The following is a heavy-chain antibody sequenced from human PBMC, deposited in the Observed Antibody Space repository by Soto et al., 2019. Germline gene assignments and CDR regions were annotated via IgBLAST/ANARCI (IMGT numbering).Heavy chain of an antibody. J-gene: IGHJ6*02. V-gene: IGHV1-18*01. CDR3: ARNLVSVLRFLEWFDTKYYYYGMAV. Sequence: ASVKVSCKASGYTFTSYGISWVRQAPGQGLEWMGWISAYNGNTNYAQKLQGRVTMTTDTSTSTAYMELRSLRSDDTAVYYCARNLVSVLRFLEWFDTKYYYYGMAVWGQGTTVTVSS. CDR2: ISAYNGNT. CDR1: GYTFTSYG. D-gene: IGHD3-3*01.